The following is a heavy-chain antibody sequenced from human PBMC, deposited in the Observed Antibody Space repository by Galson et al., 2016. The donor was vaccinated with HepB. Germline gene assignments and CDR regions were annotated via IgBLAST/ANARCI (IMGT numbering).Heavy chain of an antibody. Sequence: LSLTCAVYGGSFSGYYWNWIRQPPGQGLEWIGEINPSGGSNYNPSLKSRVPISVDTSKNQFSLKLNSVTAADAAVYYCATFSAEIPAPIQNDFWGQGTLVAVSS. D-gene: IGHD2-2*01. J-gene: IGHJ4*02. V-gene: IGHV4-34*01. CDR3: ATFSAEIPAPIQNDF. CDR1: GGSFSGYY. CDR2: INPSGGS.